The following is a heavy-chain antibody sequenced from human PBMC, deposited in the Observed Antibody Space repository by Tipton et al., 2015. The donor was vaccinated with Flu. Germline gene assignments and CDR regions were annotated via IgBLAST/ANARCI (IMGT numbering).Heavy chain of an antibody. J-gene: IGHJ6*02. CDR2: IHTSGTT. CDR1: GGSISSGNYF. D-gene: IGHD5/OR15-5a*01. V-gene: IGHV4-61*02. Sequence: LVKPTETLSLTCTVSGGSISSGNYFWNWIRQPAGKGLEWIGRIHTSGTTYYKPSLKSRVTISVDASKNHFSLRVNSVTAADTAVYFCARAESSVWAGYYYGLDVWGQGTTVSVSS. CDR3: ARAESSVWAGYYYGLDV.